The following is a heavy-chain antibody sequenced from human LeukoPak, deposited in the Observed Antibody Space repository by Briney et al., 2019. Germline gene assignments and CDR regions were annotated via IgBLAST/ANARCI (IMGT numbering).Heavy chain of an antibody. CDR2: ISGSGGRT. D-gene: IGHD6-19*01. J-gene: IGHJ4*02. CDR1: GFTLSNYA. V-gene: IGHV3-23*01. CDR3: AKDSSGWYGKGIDY. Sequence: VGSLRLSSAASGFTLSNYAMSWVRQAPGKGLEWVSAISGSGGRTYYAHSVQGRFTISRDNSKNTLYLQMNSLRAEDTAVYYCAKDSSGWYGKGIDYWGQGTLVTVSS.